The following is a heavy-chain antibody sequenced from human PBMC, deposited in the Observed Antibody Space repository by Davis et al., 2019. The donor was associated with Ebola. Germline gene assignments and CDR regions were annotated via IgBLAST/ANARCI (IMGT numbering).Heavy chain of an antibody. CDR3: ARSHSDWLLPFDY. V-gene: IGHV4-61*08. CDR2: IYYSGST. D-gene: IGHD3-9*01. Sequence: MPSETLSLTCAVSGDSISSGGYYWSWIRQPPGKGLEWIAYIYYSGSTHYNPSLKSRATISVDTSRNQFSLRLSSVTAADTAIYYCARSHSDWLLPFDYWAREPWPPSPQ. J-gene: IGHJ4*02. CDR1: GDSISSGGYY.